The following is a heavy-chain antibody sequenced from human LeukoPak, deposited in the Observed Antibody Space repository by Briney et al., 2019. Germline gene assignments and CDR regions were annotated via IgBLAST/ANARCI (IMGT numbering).Heavy chain of an antibody. D-gene: IGHD6-19*01. CDR2: IIPILGIA. CDR1: GGTFSSYA. CDR3: ARSAAGYSSPKDY. J-gene: IGHJ4*02. V-gene: IGHV1-69*04. Sequence: SVKVSCKASGGTFSSYAISWVRQAPGQGLEWMGRIIPILGIANYAQKFQGSVTITADKSTSTAYMELSSLRSEDTAVYYCARSAAGYSSPKDYWGQGTLVTVSS.